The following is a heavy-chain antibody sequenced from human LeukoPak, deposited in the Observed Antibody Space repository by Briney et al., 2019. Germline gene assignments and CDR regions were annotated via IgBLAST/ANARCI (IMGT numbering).Heavy chain of an antibody. CDR1: GFTFSSYG. CDR3: ARGDPVVDPLSY. Sequence: GGSLRLSCAASGFTFSSYGMHWVRQAPGKGLEWVAFIRYDTSNKYYADSVKGRFTISRDNSKNTLYLQMNSLRAEDTAVYYCARGDPVVDPLSYWGQGTLVTVSS. J-gene: IGHJ4*02. CDR2: IRYDTSNK. V-gene: IGHV3-30*02. D-gene: IGHD2-15*01.